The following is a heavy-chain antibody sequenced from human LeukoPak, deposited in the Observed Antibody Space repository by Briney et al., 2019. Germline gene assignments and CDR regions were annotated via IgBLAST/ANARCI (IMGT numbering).Heavy chain of an antibody. V-gene: IGHV3-43*02. Sequence: PGGSLRLSCAASGFTFDDYAMHWVRQAPGKGLEWVSLISGDGGSTYYADSVKGRFTISRDNSKNSLYLQMNSLRTEDTALYYCAKDIWPGWWLQLDYWGREPWSPSPQ. J-gene: IGHJ4*02. CDR1: GFTFDDYA. CDR3: AKDIWPGWWLQLDY. CDR2: ISGDGGST. D-gene: IGHD5-24*01.